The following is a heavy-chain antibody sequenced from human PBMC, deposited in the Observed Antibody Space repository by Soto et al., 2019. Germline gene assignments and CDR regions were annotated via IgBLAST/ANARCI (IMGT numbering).Heavy chain of an antibody. Sequence: KTSETLSLTCTVSGGSVSSGSYYWSWIRQPPGKGLEWIGYIYYSGSTNYNPSLKSRVTISVDTSKNQFSLKLSSVTAADTAVYYCARDQITPGYDILTGYLYYYYGMDVWGQGTTVTVSS. CDR2: IYYSGST. D-gene: IGHD3-9*01. CDR3: ARDQITPGYDILTGYLYYYYGMDV. V-gene: IGHV4-61*01. CDR1: GGSVSSGSYY. J-gene: IGHJ6*02.